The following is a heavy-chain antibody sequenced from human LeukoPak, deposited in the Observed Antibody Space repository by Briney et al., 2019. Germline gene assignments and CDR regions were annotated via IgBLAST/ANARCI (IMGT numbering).Heavy chain of an antibody. CDR2: IYYSGST. Sequence: SETLSLTCTVSGGSISSYYWNWIRQPPGKGLEWIGYIYYSGSTNYNPSLKSRVTISVDTSKNQSSLKLSSVTAADTAVYYCARRVRQQLVLGFDYWGQGTLVTVSS. CDR3: ARRVRQQLVLGFDY. V-gene: IGHV4-59*08. CDR1: GGSISSYY. J-gene: IGHJ4*02. D-gene: IGHD6-13*01.